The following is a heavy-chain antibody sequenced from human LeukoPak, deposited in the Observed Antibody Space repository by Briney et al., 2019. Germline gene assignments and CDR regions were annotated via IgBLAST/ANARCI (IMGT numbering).Heavy chain of an antibody. J-gene: IGHJ4*02. CDR1: DGSMSSYY. CDR2: FITSGST. Sequence: SETLSLTCTVSDGSMSSYYWGWIRQPAGKGLEWIGRFITSGSTIYNPSLRGRVTMSVDTSKNQLSLKLSSVTAADTAVYYCARSRLPSDDDFWSGYLDYWGQGTLVTVSS. D-gene: IGHD3-3*01. V-gene: IGHV4-4*07. CDR3: ARSRLPSDDDFWSGYLDY.